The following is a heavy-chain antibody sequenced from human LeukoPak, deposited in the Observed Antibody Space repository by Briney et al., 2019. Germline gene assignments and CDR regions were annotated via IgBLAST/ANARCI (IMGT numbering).Heavy chain of an antibody. Sequence: PSETLSLTCTVSGASISSSTYYWGWIRQPPGKGLEWIGSNTYYNPSLKSRVTISVDTSKNQFSLKLSSVTAADTAVYYCASQLELSFDYYYYYMDVWGKGTTVTVSS. V-gene: IGHV4-39*01. D-gene: IGHD1-7*01. J-gene: IGHJ6*03. CDR1: GASISSSTYY. CDR2: NT. CDR3: ASQLELSFDYYYYYMDV.